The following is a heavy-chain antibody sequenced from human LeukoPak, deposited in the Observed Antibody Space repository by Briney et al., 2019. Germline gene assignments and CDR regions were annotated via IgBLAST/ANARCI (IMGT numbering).Heavy chain of an antibody. Sequence: SQTLSLTCTVAGGSLRSSTYCCAWIRQPPGKGLEWLGSIHYDGSTFDNPSLKSRVTMSVDTSRNHFSLKMTSVTAADTAVYYCARDNRSLLDSWGQGILVTVSS. D-gene: IGHD3-16*02. J-gene: IGHJ4*02. CDR2: IHYDGST. V-gene: IGHV4-39*07. CDR3: ARDNRSLLDS. CDR1: GGSLRSSTYC.